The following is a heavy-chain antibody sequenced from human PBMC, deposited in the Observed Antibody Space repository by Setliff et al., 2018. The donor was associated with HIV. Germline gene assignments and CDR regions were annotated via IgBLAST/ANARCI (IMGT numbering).Heavy chain of an antibody. Sequence: ASVKVSCKASGYTFTSYGISWVRQAPGQGLDWMGWISTYNRNTNYAQNLQGRVTMTTDTSTSTAYMELRSLISDDTAVYYCARDGEKLVPGDAFDIWGQGTMVTVSS. CDR3: ARDGEKLVPGDAFDI. J-gene: IGHJ3*02. CDR1: GYTFTSYG. D-gene: IGHD6-13*01. CDR2: ISTYNRNT. V-gene: IGHV1-18*01.